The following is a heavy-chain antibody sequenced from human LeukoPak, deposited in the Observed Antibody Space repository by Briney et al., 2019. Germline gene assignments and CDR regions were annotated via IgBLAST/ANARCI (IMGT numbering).Heavy chain of an antibody. CDR3: AKGVYGSGSYREYFEQ. J-gene: IGHJ1*01. CDR1: GFTFNNYA. D-gene: IGHD3-10*01. Sequence: GGSLRLSCTASGFTFNNYAMSWVRQAPGKGLEWVSAISASGDSPYYADSVKGRFTISRDNSKNTLDLQMNSLRVEDTAVYYCAKGVYGSGSYREYFEQWGQGTLVTVSS. CDR2: ISASGDSP. V-gene: IGHV3-23*01.